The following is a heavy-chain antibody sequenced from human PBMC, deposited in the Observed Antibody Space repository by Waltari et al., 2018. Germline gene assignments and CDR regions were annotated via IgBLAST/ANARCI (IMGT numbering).Heavy chain of an antibody. CDR3: ARTPMVQGGLDY. Sequence: QLQLQESGPGLVKPSETLSLTCPVSGGSISSSSYYWGWFRQPPGKGLEWIGSIYYSGSTYYNPSLKSRVTISVDTSKNQFSLKLSSVTAADTAVYYCARTPMVQGGLDYWGQGTLVTVSS. D-gene: IGHD3-10*01. CDR1: GGSISSSSYY. J-gene: IGHJ4*02. V-gene: IGHV4-39*07. CDR2: IYYSGST.